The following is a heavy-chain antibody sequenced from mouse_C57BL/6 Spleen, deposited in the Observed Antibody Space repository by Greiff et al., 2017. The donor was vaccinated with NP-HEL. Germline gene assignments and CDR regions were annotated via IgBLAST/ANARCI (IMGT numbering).Heavy chain of an antibody. CDR2: ISSGSSTI. J-gene: IGHJ4*01. CDR3: ARTYGYLYAMDY. V-gene: IGHV5-17*01. CDR1: GFTFSDYG. D-gene: IGHD2-2*01. Sequence: EVQRVESGGGLVKPGGSLKLSCAASGFTFSDYGMHWVRQAPEKGLEWVAYISSGSSTIYYADTVKGRFTISRDNAKNTLFLQMTSMRSEDTAMYYCARTYGYLYAMDYWGQGTSVTVSS.